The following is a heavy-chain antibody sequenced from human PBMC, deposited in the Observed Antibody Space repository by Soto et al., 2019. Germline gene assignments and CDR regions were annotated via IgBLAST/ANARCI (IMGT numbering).Heavy chain of an antibody. Sequence: QVQLVQSRSEVKKPGSSVRVSCRASEGTFNSHVVSWVRQAPGQGLQWMGGILPLFGTTNYAHQLEGRVTITADSSTATSFLELSGLTPGDTAVYYCARGGTLYESSQKYYQYGLDVWDQGTTVIVSS. J-gene: IGHJ6*02. V-gene: IGHV1-69*01. D-gene: IGHD2-15*01. CDR3: ARGGTLYESSQKYYQYGLDV. CDR1: EGTFNSHV. CDR2: ILPLFGTT.